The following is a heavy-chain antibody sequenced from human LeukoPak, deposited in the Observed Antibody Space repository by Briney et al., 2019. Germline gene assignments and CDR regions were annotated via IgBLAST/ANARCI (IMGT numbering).Heavy chain of an antibody. D-gene: IGHD6-19*01. V-gene: IGHV3-20*04. CDR1: GFTFDDYG. J-gene: IGHJ4*02. CDR2: INWNGGST. Sequence: GGSPRLSCAASGFTFDDYGMSWVRQAPGKGLDWVSGINWNGGSTGYADSVKGRFTISRDNAKNTLYLQMDSLRVDDTAVYYCARPVAGTFGPMDDWGQGTLVTVSS. CDR3: ARPVAGTFGPMDD.